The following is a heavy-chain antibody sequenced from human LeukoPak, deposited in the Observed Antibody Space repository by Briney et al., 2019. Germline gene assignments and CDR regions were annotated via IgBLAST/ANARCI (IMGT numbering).Heavy chain of an antibody. CDR1: GGSINSGDSY. CDR3: ARDRSASYYLYYGLDV. J-gene: IGHJ6*02. V-gene: IGHV4-30-4*01. D-gene: IGHD2-2*01. Sequence: SETLSLTCTVSGGSINSGDSYWTWIRQPPGKGLEWIGYIHYGGTTYYNPSLKSRVTISVATSKNQFSLKVNSVTAADTAVYYCARDRSASYYLYYGLDVWGQGTTVTVSS. CDR2: IHYGGTT.